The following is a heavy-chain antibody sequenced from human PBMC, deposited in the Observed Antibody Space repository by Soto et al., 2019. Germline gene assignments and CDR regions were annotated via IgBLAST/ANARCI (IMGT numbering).Heavy chain of an antibody. V-gene: IGHV6-1*01. CDR2: TYYRSKWYN. D-gene: IGHD3-22*01. J-gene: IGHJ4*02. Sequence: QVQLQQSEPGLVKPSQTLSLTCAISGDSVSSSSVTWNWSRQSPSRGLEWLGRTYYRSKWYNDYAESVKSRITINPDTSKNQFSLHLNSVTPEDTAVYYCVRLIVNSWLEFWGQGTLVTVSS. CDR1: GDSVSSSSVT. CDR3: VRLIVNSWLEF.